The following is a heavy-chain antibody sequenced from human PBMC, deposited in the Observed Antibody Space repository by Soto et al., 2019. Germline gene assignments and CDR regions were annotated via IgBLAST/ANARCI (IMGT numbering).Heavy chain of an antibody. Sequence: QVQLVQSGAEVKKPGASVKVPCKASGYTFTSYGISWVRQAPGQGLEWMGWISAYNGNTNYAQKLQGRVTMTTDTSTSTAYMELRSLRSDDTAVYYCARDEKFRRYSGYDLFYWGQGTLVTVSS. D-gene: IGHD5-12*01. V-gene: IGHV1-18*01. J-gene: IGHJ4*02. CDR1: GYTFTSYG. CDR2: ISAYNGNT. CDR3: ARDEKFRRYSGYDLFY.